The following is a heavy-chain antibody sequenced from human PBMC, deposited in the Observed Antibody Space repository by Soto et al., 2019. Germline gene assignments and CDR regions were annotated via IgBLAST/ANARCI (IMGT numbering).Heavy chain of an antibody. CDR2: ISHSGIT. CDR1: GGSITSANW. J-gene: IGHJ5*02. Sequence: SETLSLTCAVSGGSITSANWWTWVRQPPGGGLGWTGEISHSGITNYKASLKSRVTMSVDKTKNDVSLKLTSVTAADTAVYYCARVLRGWFDPWGQGTPVTSPQ. V-gene: IGHV4-4*02. CDR3: ARVLRGWFDP.